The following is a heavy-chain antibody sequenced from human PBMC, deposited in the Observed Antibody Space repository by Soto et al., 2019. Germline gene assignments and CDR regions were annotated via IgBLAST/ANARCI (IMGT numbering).Heavy chain of an antibody. J-gene: IGHJ6*02. CDR3: ARDLKVAAAGTGYYYYGMDV. D-gene: IGHD6-13*01. Sequence: EVQLVESGGGLVKPGGSLGLSCAASGFNFSSYSMNWVRQAPGKGLEWVSSISRSSSNIYYVDSVKGRFTISRDNAKNTLYLQMNSLRAEDTAVYYCARDLKVAAAGTGYYYYGMDVWGQGTTVTVSS. CDR2: ISRSSSNI. CDR1: GFNFSSYS. V-gene: IGHV3-21*01.